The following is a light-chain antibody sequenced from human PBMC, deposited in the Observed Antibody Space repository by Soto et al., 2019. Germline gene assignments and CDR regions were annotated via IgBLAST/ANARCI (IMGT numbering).Light chain of an antibody. J-gene: IGLJ1*01. CDR1: SSDIGSYNY. Sequence: QSVLTQPTSVSGSPGQSISMSCTGTSSDIGSYNYVSWYQQHPGKAPKLIIYDVNNRPSGVSDRFSGSKSGNTASLTISRLQAEDEADYYCSSYTSTSTLVFGTGTKVTVL. CDR2: DVN. V-gene: IGLV2-14*01. CDR3: SSYTSTSTLV.